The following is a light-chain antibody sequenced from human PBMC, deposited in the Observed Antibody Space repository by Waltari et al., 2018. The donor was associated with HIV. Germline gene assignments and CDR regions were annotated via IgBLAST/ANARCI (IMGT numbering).Light chain of an antibody. Sequence: QSALTQPASVSGSPGQSITFSCTATSRDIGRYNLVSWYQQDPGKAPRLMMFEVTKRPSGVSYRLSSSKSGNTAFLTISGLQAEDEADYCCCSFAGSTCWVFCGGNKLTVL. CDR1: SRDIGRYNL. J-gene: IGLJ3*02. V-gene: IGLV2-23*02. CDR2: EVT. CDR3: CSFAGSTCWV.